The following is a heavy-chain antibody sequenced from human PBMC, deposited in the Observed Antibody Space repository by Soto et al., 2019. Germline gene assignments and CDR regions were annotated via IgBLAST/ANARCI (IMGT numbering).Heavy chain of an antibody. CDR2: ISSWSNTI. D-gene: IGHD3-3*01. Sequence: EVQLLESGGGLVQPGGSLRLSCAASGFTFSSYSMNWVRQAPGKGREWISYISSWSNTIYYADSVKGRFTISRDNAKNSLYLQVSSLRDEDTAVYYCARGGRITIFGVITQWGQGTLVTVSS. CDR3: ARGGRITIFGVITQ. CDR1: GFTFSSYS. V-gene: IGHV3-48*02. J-gene: IGHJ4*02.